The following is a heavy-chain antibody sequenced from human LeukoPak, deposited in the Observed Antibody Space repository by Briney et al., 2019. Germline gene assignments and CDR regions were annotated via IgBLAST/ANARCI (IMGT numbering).Heavy chain of an antibody. CDR3: AKEGYSYGTDYFDY. J-gene: IGHJ4*02. V-gene: IGHV3-23*01. CDR2: ISGSGGST. Sequence: PGASLRLSCAASGFTFSSYAMSWVRQAPGKGLEGVSAISGSGGSTYYADSVKGRFTISRDNSKNTLYLQMNSLRAEDPAVYYCAKEGYSYGTDYFDYWGQGTLVTVSS. CDR1: GFTFSSYA. D-gene: IGHD5-18*01.